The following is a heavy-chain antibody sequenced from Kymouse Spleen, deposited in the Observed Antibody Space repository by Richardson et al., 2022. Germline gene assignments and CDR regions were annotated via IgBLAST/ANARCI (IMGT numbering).Heavy chain of an antibody. CDR3: ARHLSMVRGVITDAFDI. CDR2: IYYSGST. CDR1: GGSISSSSYY. D-gene: IGHD3-10*01. J-gene: IGHJ3*02. V-gene: IGHV4-39*01. Sequence: QLQLQESGPGLVKPSETLSLTCTVSGGSISSSSYYWGWIRQPPGKGLEWIGSIYYSGSTYYNPSLKSRVTISVDTSKNQFSLKLSSVTAADTAVYYCARHLSMVRGVITDAFDIWGQGTMVTVSS.